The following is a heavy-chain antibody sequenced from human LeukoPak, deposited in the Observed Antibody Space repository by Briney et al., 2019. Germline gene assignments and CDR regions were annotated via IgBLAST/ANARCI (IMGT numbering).Heavy chain of an antibody. CDR2: ISPSGGST. Sequence: GASVKVSCKAFGYTFTGYWMHWVRQAPGQGPEWMGVISPSGGSTIYAQKFKGRVTLTRDMSTSTAYMELRSLRSDDTAVYYCARDRIAAAGGSLADYWGQGTLVTVSS. V-gene: IGHV1-46*01. J-gene: IGHJ4*02. CDR3: ARDRIAAAGGSLADY. CDR1: GYTFTGYW. D-gene: IGHD6-13*01.